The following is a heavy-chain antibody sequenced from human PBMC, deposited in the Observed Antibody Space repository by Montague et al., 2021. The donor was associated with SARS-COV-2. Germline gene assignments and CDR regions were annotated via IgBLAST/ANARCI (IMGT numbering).Heavy chain of an antibody. CDR3: ARQYIGYNRRFDY. CDR2: ISSSGGI. J-gene: IGHJ4*02. D-gene: IGHD5-12*01. Sequence: SETLSLTCTVSGSISGYYCTWIRQSAGKGLEWIGRISSSGGIDYNASLKSRVTMSLDTFKIQLSLKLSSVTAADTAVYYCARQYIGYNRRFDYWGQGALVTVSP. V-gene: IGHV4-4*07. CDR1: GSISGYY.